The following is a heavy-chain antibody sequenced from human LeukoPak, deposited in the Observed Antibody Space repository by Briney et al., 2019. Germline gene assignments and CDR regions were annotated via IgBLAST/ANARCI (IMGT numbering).Heavy chain of an antibody. CDR2: IIPILGIA. J-gene: IGHJ4*02. D-gene: IGHD3-22*01. CDR1: GGTFSSYA. V-gene: IGHV1-69*04. CDR3: ARDRYYDSSGYSRDHFDY. Sequence: SVKVSCKASGGTFSSYAISWVRQAPGQGLEWMGRIIPILGIANYAQKFQGRVTITADKSTSTAYMELSSLRSEDTAVYYCARDRYYDSSGYSRDHFDYWGQGTLVTVSS.